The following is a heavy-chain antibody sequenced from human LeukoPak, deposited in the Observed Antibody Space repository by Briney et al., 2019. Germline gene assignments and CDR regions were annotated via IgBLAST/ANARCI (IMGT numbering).Heavy chain of an antibody. Sequence: PGGSLRLSCAGSGFTFSSYSMNWVRQAPGKGLEWVSSISTSSSYIYYADSVKGRFTISRDNAKNSLYLQMSSLRPEDTAIYHCVRSPSHNWFDPWGQGTLVTVSS. CDR1: GFTFSSYS. CDR3: VRSPSHNWFDP. CDR2: ISTSSSYI. J-gene: IGHJ5*02. V-gene: IGHV3-21*01.